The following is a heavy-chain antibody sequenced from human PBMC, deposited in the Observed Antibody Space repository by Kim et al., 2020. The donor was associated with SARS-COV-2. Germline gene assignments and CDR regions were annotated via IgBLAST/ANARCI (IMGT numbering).Heavy chain of an antibody. V-gene: IGHV3-30*04. D-gene: IGHD3-22*01. CDR2: ISYDGSNK. Sequence: GGSLRLSCAASGFTFSSYAMHWVRQAPGKGLEWVAVISYDGSNKYYADSVKGRFTISRDNSKNTLYLQMNSLRAEDTAVYYCARDRTMIVVVTHFDYWG. CDR1: GFTFSSYA. CDR3: ARDRTMIVVVTHFDY. J-gene: IGHJ4*01.